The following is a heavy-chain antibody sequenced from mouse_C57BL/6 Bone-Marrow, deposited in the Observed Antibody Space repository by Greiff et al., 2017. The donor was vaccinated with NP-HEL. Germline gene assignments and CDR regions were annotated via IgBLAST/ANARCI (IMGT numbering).Heavy chain of an antibody. Sequence: EVQLQQSGPVLVKPGASVKMSCKASGYTFTDYYMNWVKQSHGKSLEWIGVINPYNGGTSYNQKFKGKATLTVDKSSSTAYMELNSLTSEDSAVYYCARVYAKFADWGQGTLVTVSA. CDR1: GYTFTDYY. D-gene: IGHD6-5*01. J-gene: IGHJ3*01. CDR3: ARVYAKFAD. CDR2: INPYNGGT. V-gene: IGHV1-19*01.